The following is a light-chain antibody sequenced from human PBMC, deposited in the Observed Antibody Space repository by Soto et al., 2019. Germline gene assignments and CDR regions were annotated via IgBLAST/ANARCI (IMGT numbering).Light chain of an antibody. CDR1: NIGSKS. CDR3: QVWDSSSGPSDV. V-gene: IGLV3-21*04. J-gene: IGLJ1*01. CDR2: YDS. Sequence: SYELTQPPSVSVAPGKTARITCGGNNIGSKSVHWYQQKPGQAPVLVIYYDSDRPSGIPERFSGSNSGNTATLTISRVEAGDEADYYCQVWDSSSGPSDVFGTGTKLTVL.